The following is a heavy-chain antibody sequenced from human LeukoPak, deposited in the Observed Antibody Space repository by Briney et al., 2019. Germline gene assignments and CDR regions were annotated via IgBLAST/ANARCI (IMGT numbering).Heavy chain of an antibody. CDR1: GGTFSSYA. V-gene: IGHV1-69*04. Sequence: SVKVSCKASGGTFSSYAISWVRQAPGQGLEWMGRIIPILGIANYAQKFQGRVTITADESTSTAYMELSSLRSEDTAVYYCARGRGYSYGADAFDIWGQGTMVTVSS. D-gene: IGHD5-18*01. CDR2: IIPILGIA. CDR3: ARGRGYSYGADAFDI. J-gene: IGHJ3*02.